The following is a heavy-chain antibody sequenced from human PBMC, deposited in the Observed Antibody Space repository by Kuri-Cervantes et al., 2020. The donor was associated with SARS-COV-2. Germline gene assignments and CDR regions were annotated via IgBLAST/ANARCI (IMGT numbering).Heavy chain of an antibody. CDR1: GYTFTGQY. Sequence: ASVKVSCKASGYTFTGQYLHWVRQAPGQGLEWMGWANPKNGDTNYAEKYQGRVTMTRDTSINTAYMEMSSLRSDDTAVYYCARDRRIESHLDLFWGAAFDIWGQGTMVTVSS. V-gene: IGHV1-2*02. D-gene: IGHD3-16*01. J-gene: IGHJ3*02. CDR3: ARDRRIESHLDLFWGAAFDI. CDR2: ANPKNGDT.